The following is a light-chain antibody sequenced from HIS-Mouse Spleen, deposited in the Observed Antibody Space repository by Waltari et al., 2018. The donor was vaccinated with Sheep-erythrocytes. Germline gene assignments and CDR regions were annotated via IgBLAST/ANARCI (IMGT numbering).Light chain of an antibody. CDR1: SSDVGGYNY. J-gene: IGLJ1*01. V-gene: IGLV2-14*01. CDR2: EVS. CDR3: CSYAGSYNHV. Sequence: QSALTQPASVSGSPGQSITISCTGTSSDVGGYNYVSWYQQHPGTAPKPMSYEVSKRPSGVSNRFTRPKSGNTDSLPNPGLQAEDEADYYCCSYAGSYNHVFATGTKVTVL.